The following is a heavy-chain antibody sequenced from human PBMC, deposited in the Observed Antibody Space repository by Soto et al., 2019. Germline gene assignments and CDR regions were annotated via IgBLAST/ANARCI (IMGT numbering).Heavy chain of an antibody. CDR3: TTDSSGGMDV. D-gene: IGHD6-6*01. J-gene: IGHJ6*02. V-gene: IGHV3-15*01. CDR1: GFTFNIAW. Sequence: EVQLVESGGGLVQPGGSLRLSCAASGFTFNIAWMSWVRLAPGRGLEWVGQSQSKTDGGTTYYAAPVKGRFTISRDDSQDTLYLHMNSLKMADSAMYYCTTDSSGGMDVWGQGTTVTVSS. CDR2: SQSKTDGGTT.